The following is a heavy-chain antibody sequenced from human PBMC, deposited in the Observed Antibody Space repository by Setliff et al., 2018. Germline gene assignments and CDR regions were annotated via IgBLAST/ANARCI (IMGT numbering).Heavy chain of an antibody. CDR3: ARVSEAAAAGFDY. V-gene: IGHV1-18*01. J-gene: IGHJ4*02. Sequence: SFPSSVYPFPRYSFLWVRQAPGQGLEWMCWISSYNGNTNYAQKFQGRVTMTTDTSTSTAYMELRSLRSDDTAVYYCARVSEAAAAGFDYWGQGTLVTVSS. D-gene: IGHD6-13*01. CDR1: VYPFPRYS. CDR2: ISSYNGNT.